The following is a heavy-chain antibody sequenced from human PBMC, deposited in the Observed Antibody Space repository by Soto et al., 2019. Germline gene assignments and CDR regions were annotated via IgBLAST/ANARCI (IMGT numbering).Heavy chain of an antibody. D-gene: IGHD6-13*01. Sequence: GGTLRLSCAASGFTFSSYCMHWVRQAPGKGLEWVAVISYDGSNKYYADSVKGRFTISRDNSTSTAYMELSSLRSEDTAVYYCAMGSSSWYLNYWGQGTLVTVSS. CDR3: AMGSSSWYLNY. J-gene: IGHJ4*02. V-gene: IGHV3-30*03. CDR1: GFTFSSYC. CDR2: ISYDGSNK.